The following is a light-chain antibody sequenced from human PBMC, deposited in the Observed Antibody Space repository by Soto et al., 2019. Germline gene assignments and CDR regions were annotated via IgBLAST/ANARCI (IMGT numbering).Light chain of an antibody. V-gene: IGKV1-5*01. Sequence: DIQMTQSPSTLSASVGDRVTITCRASQSVNRWLAWYQQKPGKAPKLLIYDASSLESGVPPRFSGSGSGTDVTLAISSLQPEESATYYCLQDINYPWTFGQGTKVDIK. CDR3: LQDINYPWT. CDR2: DAS. J-gene: IGKJ1*01. CDR1: QSVNRW.